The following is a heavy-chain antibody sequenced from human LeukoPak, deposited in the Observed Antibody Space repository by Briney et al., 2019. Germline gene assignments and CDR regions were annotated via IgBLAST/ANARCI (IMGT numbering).Heavy chain of an antibody. J-gene: IGHJ6*02. CDR2: INHSGST. CDR1: GESFSGYY. V-gene: IGHV4-34*01. D-gene: IGHD4-11*01. Sequence: PSETLSLTCADYGESFSGYYWSWIRQPPGKGLEWIGEINHSGSTNYNPSLKSRVTISVDTSKNQFSLKLSSVTAADTAVYYCARGSGMTTSLYYYGMDVWGQGTTVTVSS. CDR3: ARGSGMTTSLYYYGMDV.